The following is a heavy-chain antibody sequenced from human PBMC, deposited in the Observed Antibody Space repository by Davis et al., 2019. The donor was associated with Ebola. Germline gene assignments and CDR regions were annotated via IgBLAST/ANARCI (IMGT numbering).Heavy chain of an antibody. Sequence: SETLSLTFTVPGGSISSYYWSWIRLPPGKVPEWIGYIYYSGSPNYHPSLKSRITISVDTSKNQFSLKLSSVTAADTAVYYCARVWVVVTAIARANDAFDIWGQGTMVTVSS. J-gene: IGHJ3*02. D-gene: IGHD2-21*02. CDR3: ARVWVVVTAIARANDAFDI. CDR2: IYYSGSP. V-gene: IGHV4-59*12. CDR1: GGSISSYY.